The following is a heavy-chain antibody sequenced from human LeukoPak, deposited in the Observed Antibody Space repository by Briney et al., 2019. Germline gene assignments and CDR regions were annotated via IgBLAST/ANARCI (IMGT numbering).Heavy chain of an antibody. Sequence: PGGSLRLSCAASGFTFSDYYMSWIRQAPGKWLEWVSYISSSGSTIYYADSVKGRFTISRDNAKNSLYLQMNSLRAEDTAVYYCAREVVPAAIGSSGMDVWGQGTTVTVSS. CDR1: GFTFSDYY. CDR2: ISSSGSTI. D-gene: IGHD2-2*01. J-gene: IGHJ6*02. CDR3: AREVVPAAIGSSGMDV. V-gene: IGHV3-11*01.